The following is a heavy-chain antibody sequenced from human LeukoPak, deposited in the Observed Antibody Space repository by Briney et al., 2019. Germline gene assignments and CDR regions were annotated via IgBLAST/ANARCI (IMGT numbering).Heavy chain of an antibody. D-gene: IGHD6-13*01. V-gene: IGHV3-74*01. CDR3: ARVIIGATGIDY. CDR2: INTDGSNT. CDR1: GFTLSSYW. Sequence: GGSLRLSCAASGFTLSSYWMHWVRQAPGKGLVWVSRINTDGSNTIYADSVRGRFTISRDNAKNTLYLQVNSLRAEDTAVYYCARVIIGATGIDYWGQGTLVTVSS. J-gene: IGHJ4*02.